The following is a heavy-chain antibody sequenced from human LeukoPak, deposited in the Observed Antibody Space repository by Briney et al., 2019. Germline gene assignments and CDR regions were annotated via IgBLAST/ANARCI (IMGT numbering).Heavy chain of an antibody. Sequence: GASVKVSCKASGYIFTDYYVHWVRQAPGQGLEWMGRINTNSGGTNSAQKFQGRVTMTRDTSISTAYMEVSRLRSDDTAVYYCARGGIPAASDFDFWGQGTLVTVSS. V-gene: IGHV1-2*06. CDR1: GYIFTDYY. D-gene: IGHD2-2*01. CDR3: ARGGIPAASDFDF. CDR2: INTNSGGT. J-gene: IGHJ4*02.